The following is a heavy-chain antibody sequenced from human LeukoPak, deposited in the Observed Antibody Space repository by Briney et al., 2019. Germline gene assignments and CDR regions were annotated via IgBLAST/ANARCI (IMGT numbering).Heavy chain of an antibody. D-gene: IGHD2-21*02. CDR2: IYHSGST. V-gene: IGHV4-38-2*01. Sequence: NSSETLSLTCALSGYSISSYYYCDWIRQPPGKGLEWIGSIYHSGSTYFNPSLKSRVTISIDTSKNQFSLKLTSVTAADTAVYFCTRRGGNGGDDCYRNAFDMWDQGTMVTVSS. CDR1: GYSISSYYY. CDR3: TRRGGNGGDDCYRNAFDM. J-gene: IGHJ3*02.